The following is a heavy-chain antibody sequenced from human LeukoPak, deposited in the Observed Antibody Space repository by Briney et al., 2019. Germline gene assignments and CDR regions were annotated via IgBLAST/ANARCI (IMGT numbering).Heavy chain of an antibody. Sequence: GESLKISCKGSGYSFTSYWIGWVRQMPGKGLEWMGIIYPGDSYTNYSPSFQGHVTISADKSISTAYLQWSSLKASDTAMYYCARQVLWFGELSAPWGQGTLVTVSS. CDR3: ARQVLWFGELSAP. CDR1: GYSFTSYW. CDR2: IYPGDSYT. V-gene: IGHV5-51*01. D-gene: IGHD3-10*01. J-gene: IGHJ5*02.